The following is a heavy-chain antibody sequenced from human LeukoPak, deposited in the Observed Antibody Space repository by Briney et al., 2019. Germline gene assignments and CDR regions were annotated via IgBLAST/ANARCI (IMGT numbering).Heavy chain of an antibody. Sequence: GGSLRLSCAASGFTFSKYWMLWVRHAPGKGLESVSRINTDGTVTTYADSVKGRFTISRDNADNTMYLQMNSPRAEDTAVYYCARHRYSSGRYSDYWGQGTLVTVSS. V-gene: IGHV3-74*01. J-gene: IGHJ4*02. CDR3: ARHRYSSGRYSDY. D-gene: IGHD6-19*01. CDR2: INTDGTVT. CDR1: GFTFSKYW.